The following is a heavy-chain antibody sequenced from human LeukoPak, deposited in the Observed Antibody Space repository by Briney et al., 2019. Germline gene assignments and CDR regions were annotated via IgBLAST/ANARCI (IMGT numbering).Heavy chain of an antibody. V-gene: IGHV1-2*02. CDR2: INPNSGGT. CDR3: ARTLDRYNWNYGIDY. J-gene: IGHJ4*02. CDR1: VYTFTGYC. Sequence: ASVKVSCKASVYTFTGYCIHWVRQAPGQGLEWMGWINPNSGGTNYAQNFQGRVTMTRDTSISTVYMELSSLRSDDTAVYFCARTLDRYNWNYGIDYWGQGTLVTVSS. D-gene: IGHD1-7*01.